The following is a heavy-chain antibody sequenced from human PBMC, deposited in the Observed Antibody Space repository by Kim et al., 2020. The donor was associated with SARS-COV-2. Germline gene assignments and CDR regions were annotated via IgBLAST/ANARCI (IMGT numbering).Heavy chain of an antibody. V-gene: IGHV6-1*01. Sequence: VSVKSRITIKPDTSKNQFSLQLNSVPPEDTAVYYCARESHMILGVVNAFDIWGQGTMVTVSS. CDR3: ARESHMILGVVNAFDI. J-gene: IGHJ3*02. D-gene: IGHD3-3*01.